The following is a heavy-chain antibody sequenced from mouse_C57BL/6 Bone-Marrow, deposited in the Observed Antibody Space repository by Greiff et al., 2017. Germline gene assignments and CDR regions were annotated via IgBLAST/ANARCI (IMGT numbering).Heavy chain of an antibody. D-gene: IGHD2-1*01. CDR1: GYSFTDYN. J-gene: IGHJ2*01. CDR3: AKGIYYGILYYFDY. CDR2: INPNYGTT. V-gene: IGHV1-39*01. Sequence: VQLKQSGPELVKPGASVKISCKASGYSFTDYNMNWVKQSHGKSLEWIGVINPNYGTTSYNQKFKGKATLTVDQTASTAYMQLNSLTSEDSAVYYCAKGIYYGILYYFDYWGQGTTLTVSS.